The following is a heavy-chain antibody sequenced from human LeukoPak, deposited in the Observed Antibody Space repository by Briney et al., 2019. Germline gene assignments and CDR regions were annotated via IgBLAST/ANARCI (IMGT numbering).Heavy chain of an antibody. Sequence: ASVKVSCKASGYTVTGYYMHWVRQAPGQGLEWMGWINPNSGGTNYAQKFRGRVTMTRDTSISKAYMELSRLRSDDTAVYYCARTRGWPHSDYYFDYWGQGTLVTVSS. V-gene: IGHV1-2*02. CDR2: INPNSGGT. CDR3: ARTRGWPHSDYYFDY. CDR1: GYTVTGYY. D-gene: IGHD6-19*01. J-gene: IGHJ4*02.